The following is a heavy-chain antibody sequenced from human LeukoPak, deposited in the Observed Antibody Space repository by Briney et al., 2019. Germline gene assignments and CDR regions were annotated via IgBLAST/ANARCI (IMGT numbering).Heavy chain of an antibody. D-gene: IGHD3-10*01. V-gene: IGHV3-21*01. Sequence: PGGSLRLSCAASGFTFSSYSMNWVRQAPGKGLEWVSSISSSSSYIYYADSVKGRFTTSRDNAKNSLYLQMNSLRAEDTAVYYCARSIPDYYGSGSYYNEPLDYWGQGTLVTVS. CDR2: ISSSSSYI. J-gene: IGHJ4*02. CDR1: GFTFSSYS. CDR3: ARSIPDYYGSGSYYNEPLDY.